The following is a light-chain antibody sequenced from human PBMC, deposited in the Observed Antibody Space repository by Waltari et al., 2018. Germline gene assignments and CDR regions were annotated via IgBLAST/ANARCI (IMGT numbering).Light chain of an antibody. CDR3: LQYNKWPQT. V-gene: IGKV3-15*01. CDR2: GTS. Sequence: DIVMTQSPATLSVSPGDTVTLSCRASQSVSSNLAWYQKKPGQSPRLLTHGTSTRATGIPARFSGSGSGTDFTLTISNLQSEDFAIYYCLQYNKWPQTFGQGTTVEI. CDR1: QSVSSN. J-gene: IGKJ1*01.